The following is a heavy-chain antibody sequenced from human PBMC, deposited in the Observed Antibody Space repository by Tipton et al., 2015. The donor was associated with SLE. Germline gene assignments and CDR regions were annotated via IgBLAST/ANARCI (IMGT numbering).Heavy chain of an antibody. CDR3: ASDSGDAFDI. CDR1: GDSTSTNNYY. Sequence: TLSLTCVVSGDSTSTNNYYWGWIRQPPGKGLEWIGNVYYTGSTNYNPSLKSRVTISVDTSKNQFSLKLSSVTAADTAVYYCASDSGDAFDIWGQGTMVTVSS. CDR2: VYYTGST. J-gene: IGHJ3*02. D-gene: IGHD3-10*01. V-gene: IGHV4-39*07.